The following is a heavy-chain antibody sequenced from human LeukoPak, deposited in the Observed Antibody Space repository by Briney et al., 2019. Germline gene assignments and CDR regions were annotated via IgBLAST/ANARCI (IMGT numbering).Heavy chain of an antibody. V-gene: IGHV4-30-4*01. J-gene: IGHJ4*02. CDR1: GGSISSGDYY. CDR3: ARDHYYDSSALDY. Sequence: PSETLSLTCTVSGGSISSGDYYWSWIRQPPGKGLEWIGYIYYSGSTYYNPSLKSRVTISVDTSKNQFSLKLSSVTAADTAVYYCARDHYYDSSALDYWGQGTLVTVSS. D-gene: IGHD3-22*01. CDR2: IYYSGST.